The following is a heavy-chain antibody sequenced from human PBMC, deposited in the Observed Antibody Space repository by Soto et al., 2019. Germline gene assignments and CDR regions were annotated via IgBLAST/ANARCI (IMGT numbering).Heavy chain of an antibody. CDR3: AREGNLRRHFDY. CDR1: GFTFSSYG. V-gene: IGHV3-33*01. CDR2: IWYDGSNK. Sequence: QVQLVESGGGVVQPGRSLRLSCAASGFTFSSYGMHWVRQAPGKGLEWVAVIWYDGSNKYYADSVKGRFTISRDNSKNTLYLQMNSLRAEDTAVYYCAREGNLRRHFDYWGQGTLVTVSS. J-gene: IGHJ4*02.